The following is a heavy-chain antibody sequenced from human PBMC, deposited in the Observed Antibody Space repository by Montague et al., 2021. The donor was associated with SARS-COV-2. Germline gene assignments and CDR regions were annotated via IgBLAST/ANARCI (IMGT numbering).Heavy chain of an antibody. D-gene: IGHD3-9*01. J-gene: IGHJ3*02. CDR2: IRHNGGT. CDR1: GESFTDFF. CDR3: ARGQRFFDWPYDAFDI. Sequence: SGTLSLTCAVYGESFTDFFWNWIRQTPEKGPEWIGEIRHNGGTHYNPSLKSRVTISVDTSKNQVSLKLSSVTAADTAVYYCARGQRFFDWPYDAFDIWAQGTMVIVSS. V-gene: IGHV4-34*01.